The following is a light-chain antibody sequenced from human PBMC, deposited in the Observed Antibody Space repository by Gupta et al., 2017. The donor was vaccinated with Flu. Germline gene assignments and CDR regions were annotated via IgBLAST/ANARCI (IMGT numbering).Light chain of an antibody. CDR3: QHDAWASGT. Sequence: IVLTQSPGTLSLSPGERATLSCRASQSLSSSYLAWYQQRPDPPPRLLIYDASRRATGIPDRCSGRGWGAVFTPTISRLQPEDFAFYFGQHDAWASGTFGHGTKVDIK. V-gene: IGKV3-20*01. J-gene: IGKJ2*02. CDR2: DAS. CDR1: QSLSSSY.